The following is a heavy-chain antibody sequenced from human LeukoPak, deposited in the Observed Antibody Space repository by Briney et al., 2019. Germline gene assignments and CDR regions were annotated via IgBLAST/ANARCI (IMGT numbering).Heavy chain of an antibody. CDR3: ATGNPIAAAGPYYYYYMDV. CDR1: GYTLTELS. CDR2: FDPEDGET. Sequence: GASVEVSCKVSGYTLTELSMHWVRQAPGKGLEWMGGFDPEDGETIYAQKFQGRVTMTEDTSTDTAYMELSSLRSEDTAVYYCATGNPIAAAGPYYYYYMDVWGKGTTVTVSS. D-gene: IGHD6-13*01. J-gene: IGHJ6*03. V-gene: IGHV1-24*01.